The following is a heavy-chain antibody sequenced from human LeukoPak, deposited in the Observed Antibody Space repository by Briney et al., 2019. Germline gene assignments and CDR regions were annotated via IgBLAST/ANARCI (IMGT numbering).Heavy chain of an antibody. Sequence: SVKVSCKASGGTFISYAISWVRQAAGQGLEWMGRIIPILGIANYAQKFQGRVTITADKSTSTAYMELSSLRSEDTAVYYCARGYQLLFGGWFDPWGQGTLVTVSS. CDR2: IIPILGIA. CDR3: ARGYQLLFGGWFDP. CDR1: GGTFISYA. J-gene: IGHJ5*02. D-gene: IGHD2-2*01. V-gene: IGHV1-69*04.